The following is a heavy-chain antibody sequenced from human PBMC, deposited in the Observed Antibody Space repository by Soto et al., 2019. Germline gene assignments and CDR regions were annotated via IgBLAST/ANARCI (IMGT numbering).Heavy chain of an antibody. J-gene: IGHJ3*02. D-gene: IGHD2-15*01. Sequence: QVQLQESGPGLVKPSQTLSLTCTVSGGSISGGGYYWSWIRQHPGKGLEWIGYIYYSGSTYNSPSLKSRLTISVDASKNTFSLKLDSVTAADTAVYNCARGGLRSVWAFDIWGPGTLVTVSS. CDR2: IYYSGST. CDR3: ARGGLRSVWAFDI. CDR1: GGSISGGGYY. V-gene: IGHV4-31*03.